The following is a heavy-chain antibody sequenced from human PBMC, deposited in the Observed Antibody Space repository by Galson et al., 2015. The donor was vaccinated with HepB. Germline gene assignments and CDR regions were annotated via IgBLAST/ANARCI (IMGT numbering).Heavy chain of an antibody. CDR1: GGSISRYY. V-gene: IGHV4-59*08. Sequence: ETLSLTCTVSGGSISRYYWSWIRQPPGKGLEWIGYIYYSGRTNYNPSLKSRVTISVDASKNQFSLKLSSVTAADTAVYYCARLWGFGELLNDYWGQGTLVTVSS. J-gene: IGHJ4*02. CDR3: ARLWGFGELLNDY. CDR2: IYYSGRT. D-gene: IGHD3-10*01.